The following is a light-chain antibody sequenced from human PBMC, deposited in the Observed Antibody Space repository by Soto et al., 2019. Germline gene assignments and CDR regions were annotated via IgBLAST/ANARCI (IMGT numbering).Light chain of an antibody. Sequence: QSALTQPASVSGSPGQSITISCTGTSSDVGGYNHVSWYQQHPGKAPKLMIYEVSNRPSGVSNRFSGSKSGNTASLTISGLQAEYEADYYCSSYTSINTWVFGGGTKVTVL. J-gene: IGLJ3*02. CDR2: EVS. V-gene: IGLV2-14*01. CDR3: SSYTSINTWV. CDR1: SSDVGGYNH.